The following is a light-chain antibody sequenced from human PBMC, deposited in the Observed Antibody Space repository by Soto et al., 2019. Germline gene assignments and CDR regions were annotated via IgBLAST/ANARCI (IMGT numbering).Light chain of an antibody. Sequence: QLVLTQPPSASGSPGQSVTISCTGTSSDVGGYNYVSWYQQYPGRAPKLMIYEVTKRPSGVPDRFSGSKSGNTASLPVSGLQAEDEADYYCSSYAASNNFYFVFGGGTKLTVL. CDR3: SSYAASNNFYFV. J-gene: IGLJ3*02. CDR2: EVT. CDR1: SSDVGGYNY. V-gene: IGLV2-8*01.